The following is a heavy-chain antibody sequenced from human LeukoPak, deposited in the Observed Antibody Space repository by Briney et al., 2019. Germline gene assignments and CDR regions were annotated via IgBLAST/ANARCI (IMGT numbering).Heavy chain of an antibody. D-gene: IGHD1-26*01. V-gene: IGHV3-13*01. Sequence: GGSLRLSCAASGFIFTDYDLHWVRQPPGKGLEWVSVFGIAGDTHYADSVKGRFTISRDVAKNSLYLQMNNLRAGDTAVYYCVRTNGGTYYDYWGQGTLVTVSS. J-gene: IGHJ4*02. CDR2: FGIAGDT. CDR3: VRTNGGTYYDY. CDR1: GFIFTDYD.